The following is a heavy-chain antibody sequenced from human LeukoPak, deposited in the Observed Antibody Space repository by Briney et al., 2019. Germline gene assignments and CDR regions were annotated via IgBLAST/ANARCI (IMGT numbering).Heavy chain of an antibody. Sequence: GGSLRLSCAASGFTFSSYGMHWVRQAPGKGLEWVAVISYDGSNKYYADSVKGRFTISRDNSKNTLYLQMNSLTVEDTAVYFCARDHSGWDYFDYWGQGTVVSVSS. V-gene: IGHV3-30*03. CDR3: ARDHSGWDYFDY. J-gene: IGHJ4*02. D-gene: IGHD1-26*01. CDR1: GFTFSSYG. CDR2: ISYDGSNK.